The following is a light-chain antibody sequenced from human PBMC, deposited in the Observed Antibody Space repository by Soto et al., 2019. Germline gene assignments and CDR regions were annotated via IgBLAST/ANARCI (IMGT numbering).Light chain of an antibody. CDR3: CSYAGTPRV. CDR2: EVS. CDR1: SSDVGSYNL. V-gene: IGLV2-23*02. J-gene: IGLJ1*01. Sequence: QSVLTQPASVSGSPGQSITISCTGTSSDVGSYNLVSWYQQHPGKAPKLMIYEVSKRPSGVSNRFSGSKSGDTASLTISGLQAEYEADYYCCSYAGTPRVFGTGTKVTVL.